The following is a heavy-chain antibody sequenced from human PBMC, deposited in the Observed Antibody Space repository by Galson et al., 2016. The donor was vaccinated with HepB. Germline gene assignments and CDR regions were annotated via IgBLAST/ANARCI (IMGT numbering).Heavy chain of an antibody. J-gene: IGHJ4*02. CDR1: GFVFPNFG. CDR2: ISTRRTT. CDR3: AKERLVRRISDH. D-gene: IGHD1-1*01. Sequence: SLRLSCAASGFVFPNFGLSWVRQAPGKGLEWVASISTRRTTYYSDSVQGRFTISRDNSNNTLYLQMNGLRAEDTAVYYCAKERLVRRISDHWGQGTLLTVSS. V-gene: IGHV3-23*01.